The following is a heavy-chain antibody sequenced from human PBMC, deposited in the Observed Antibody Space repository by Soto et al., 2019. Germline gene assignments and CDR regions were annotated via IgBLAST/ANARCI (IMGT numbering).Heavy chain of an antibody. D-gene: IGHD6-19*01. CDR1: GGTFSSYA. CDR3: ARAQVREQWLVRGWFDP. J-gene: IGHJ5*02. Sequence: ASVKVSCKASGGTFSSYAISWVRQAPGQGLEWMGGIIPIFGTANYAQKFQGRVTITADESTSTAYMELSSLRSEDTAVYYCARAQVREQWLVRGWFDPWGQGTLVTVSS. CDR2: IIPIFGTA. V-gene: IGHV1-69*13.